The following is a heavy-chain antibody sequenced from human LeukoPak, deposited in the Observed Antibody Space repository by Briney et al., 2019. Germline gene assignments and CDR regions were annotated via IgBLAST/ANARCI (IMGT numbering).Heavy chain of an antibody. J-gene: IGHJ4*02. CDR3: AKNGDPGY. CDR2: ISGSGGST. CDR1: GFTFSNYA. V-gene: IGHV3-23*01. Sequence: PGGSLRLSCAASGFTFSNYAVSWVRQAPGKGLEWVSAISGSGGSTYYADSVKGRFTIPRDNSKNTLYLHMNSLRAEDTAVYYCAKNGDPGYWGQGTLVTVSS. D-gene: IGHD4-17*01.